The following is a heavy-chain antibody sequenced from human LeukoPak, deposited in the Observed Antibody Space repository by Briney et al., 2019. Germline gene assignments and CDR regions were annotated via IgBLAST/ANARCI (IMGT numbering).Heavy chain of an antibody. CDR2: ISSSSTYM. V-gene: IGHV3-21*01. Sequence: KSGGSLRLSCAASGFTFRSYSMNWVRQAPGKGLEWVSSISSSSTYMYYTESLKGRFTISRDNAKNSLYLQLNSLRAEDTAVYYRAREGGCSGGFCATDYWGQGTLVTVSS. CDR1: GFTFRSYS. D-gene: IGHD2-15*01. CDR3: AREGGCSGGFCATDY. J-gene: IGHJ4*02.